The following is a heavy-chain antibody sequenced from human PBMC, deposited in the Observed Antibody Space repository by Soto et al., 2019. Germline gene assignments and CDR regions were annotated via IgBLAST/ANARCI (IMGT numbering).Heavy chain of an antibody. V-gene: IGHV4-59*08. D-gene: IGHD3-3*01. Sequence: PSETLSLTCTLSGGSISSFYWSCIRQPPRKGLEWIGYIDYRGSTNYNPSLKSRVTISGDTSKNQFSLKLSSVTAADTAVYYCARSAFGSGDYGENYYYMDVWGKGTTVTVSS. CDR3: ARSAFGSGDYGENYYYMDV. CDR1: GGSISSFY. J-gene: IGHJ6*03. CDR2: IDYRGST.